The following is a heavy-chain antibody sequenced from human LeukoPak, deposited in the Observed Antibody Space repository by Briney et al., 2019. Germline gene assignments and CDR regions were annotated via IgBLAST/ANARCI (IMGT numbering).Heavy chain of an antibody. V-gene: IGHV4-59*08. J-gene: IGHJ4*02. D-gene: IGHD3-10*01. Sequence: PSETLSLTCTVSGGSISSYYWSWIRQPPGKGLEWIGYIYYSGSTNYNPSLKSRVTISVDTPKNQFSLKLSSVTAADTAVYYCARHSFYGSGPDYWGQGTLVTVSS. CDR2: IYYSGST. CDR1: GGSISSYY. CDR3: ARHSFYGSGPDY.